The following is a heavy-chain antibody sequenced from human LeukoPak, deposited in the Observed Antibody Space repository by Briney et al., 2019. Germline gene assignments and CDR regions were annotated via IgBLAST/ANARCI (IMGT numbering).Heavy chain of an antibody. CDR1: GFTFDDYA. CDR2: ISWNSGSI. Sequence: SGGSLRLSCAASGFTFDDYAMHWVRQAPGKGLEWVSGISWNSGSIGYADSVKGRFTISRDNAKNSLYLQMNSLRAEDMALYYCAKSSGSAAPQAFDIWGQGTMVTVSS. CDR3: AKSSGSAAPQAFDI. V-gene: IGHV3-9*03. D-gene: IGHD6-13*01. J-gene: IGHJ3*02.